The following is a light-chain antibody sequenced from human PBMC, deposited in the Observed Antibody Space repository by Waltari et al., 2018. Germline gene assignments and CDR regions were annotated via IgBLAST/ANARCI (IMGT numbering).Light chain of an antibody. Sequence: EIVITQTPATLSVSTGERATRSCRASQSVSSSLAWYQQKPGQAPRLLVYGASTRATGIPARFSGSGSGTEFTLTISSLQSEDFAVYYCQQYNNWWTFGQGTKVESK. V-gene: IGKV3-15*01. CDR2: GAS. J-gene: IGKJ1*01. CDR1: QSVSSS. CDR3: QQYNNWWT.